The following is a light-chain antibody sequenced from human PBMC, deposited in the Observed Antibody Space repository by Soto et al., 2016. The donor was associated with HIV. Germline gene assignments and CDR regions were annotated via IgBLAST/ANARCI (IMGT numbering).Light chain of an antibody. Sequence: SYVLPQPPSVSVAPGKTARITCGGNDIGSKSVHWYQQKPGQAPVLVVYDDDDRPSGIPERFSGSSSGNTATLTISRVEIGDEADYYCLVWDRSSEHYVFGTGTKVSVL. CDR2: DDD. V-gene: IGLV3-21*03. CDR3: LVWDRSSEHYV. J-gene: IGLJ1*01. CDR1: DIGSKS.